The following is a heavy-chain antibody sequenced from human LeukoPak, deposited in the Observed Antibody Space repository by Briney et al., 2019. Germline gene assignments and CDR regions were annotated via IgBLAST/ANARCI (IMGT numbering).Heavy chain of an antibody. CDR1: GFSFSSHW. Sequence: GGSLRLSCAASGFSFSSHWMNWVRQAPGKGLEWVANMKKDGSERYYVDSVKGRFTISRDNAKNTLYLQMDTMRVEDTAAYYCARHIVGEQNFDYWSQGTLVTVSS. D-gene: IGHD3-16*02. CDR2: MKKDGSER. CDR3: ARHIVGEQNFDY. V-gene: IGHV3-7*01. J-gene: IGHJ4*02.